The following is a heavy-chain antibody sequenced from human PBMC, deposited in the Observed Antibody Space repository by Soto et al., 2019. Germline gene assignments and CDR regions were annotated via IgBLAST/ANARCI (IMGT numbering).Heavy chain of an antibody. CDR3: ARPLTPYCSGGRCYSGLAY. CDR1: GGTFSNYA. CDR2: IIPIFGTA. J-gene: IGHJ4*02. Sequence: QVQLVQSGAEVKKPGSSVKVSCKASGGTFSNYAISWVRQAPGQGLEWMGGIIPIFGTANYAQKFQGRVTITADESTSTAYMELSSLRSEDTAVYYCARPLTPYCSGGRCYSGLAYWGQGTLVTVSS. D-gene: IGHD2-15*01. V-gene: IGHV1-69*12.